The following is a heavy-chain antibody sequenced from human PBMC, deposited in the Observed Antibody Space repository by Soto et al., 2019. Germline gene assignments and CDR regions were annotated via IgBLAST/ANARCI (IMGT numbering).Heavy chain of an antibody. CDR3: ASGREVAAAGTRY. J-gene: IGHJ4*02. D-gene: IGHD6-13*01. CDR2: IYYSGRT. CDR1: GGSISSSSYY. Sequence: QLQLQESGPGLVKPSETLSLTCTVSGGSISSSSYYWGWISQPPGQWMEWIGSIYYSGRTYYHPSLKSRVIISVDPSKNQFSLTLSSLPDADTAGYYFASGREVAAAGTRYLGPGTLVNVSS. V-gene: IGHV4-39*01.